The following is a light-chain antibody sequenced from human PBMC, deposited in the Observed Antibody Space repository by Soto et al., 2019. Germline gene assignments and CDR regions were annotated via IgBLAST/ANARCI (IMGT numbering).Light chain of an antibody. CDR2: GAS. V-gene: IGKV3-20*01. CDR3: HQYDSSPLT. J-gene: IGKJ4*01. CDR1: QSVSSSY. Sequence: EIVLTQSPGTLSLSPGERATLSCRASQSVSSSYLAWYQQKPGQAPRLLIYGASSRATGIPDRFSGSGSGTDFTLTISRLEPEVFAVYYCHQYDSSPLTFGGGTRAEIK.